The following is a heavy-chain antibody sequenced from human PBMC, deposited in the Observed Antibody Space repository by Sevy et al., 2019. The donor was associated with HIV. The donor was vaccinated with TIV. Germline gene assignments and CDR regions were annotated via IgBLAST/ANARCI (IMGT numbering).Heavy chain of an antibody. CDR2: ISYDGSNK. V-gene: IGHV3-30*18. CDR3: AKGPYRSTSNPGDYYYYYGMDV. Sequence: GGSLRLSCAASGFTFSSYGMHWVRQAPGNGLEWVAVISYDGSNKYYADSVKGRFTISRDNSKNTLYLQMNSLRAEDTAVYYCAKGPYRSTSNPGDYYYYYGMDVWGQGTAVTVSS. J-gene: IGHJ6*02. D-gene: IGHD2-2*01. CDR1: GFTFSSYG.